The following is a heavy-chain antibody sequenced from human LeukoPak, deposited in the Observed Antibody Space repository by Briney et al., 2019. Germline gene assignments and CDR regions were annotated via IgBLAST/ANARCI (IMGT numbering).Heavy chain of an antibody. CDR1: GYSISSGYY. J-gene: IGHJ4*02. CDR3: ARGGIRAAAGLYYFDY. V-gene: IGHV4-38-2*02. D-gene: IGHD6-13*01. Sequence: SETLSLTCTVSGYSISSGYYWGWIRPPPGKGLEWIGTIYHSGSSYYNPSLKSRVTISVDTSKNQFSLKLSSVTAADTAVYYCARGGIRAAAGLYYFDYWGQGTLVTVSS. CDR2: IYHSGSS.